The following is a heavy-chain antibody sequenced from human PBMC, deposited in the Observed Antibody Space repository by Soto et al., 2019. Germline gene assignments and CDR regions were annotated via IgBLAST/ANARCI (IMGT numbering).Heavy chain of an antibody. D-gene: IGHD2-15*01. V-gene: IGHV1-46*01. Sequence: GASVKVSCKASGYTFTSYYMHWVRQAPGQGLEWMGIINPSGGSTSYAQKFQGRVTMTRDTSTSTVYMELSSLRSEDTAVYYCARAPNTVAATVYYFDYWGQGTLVTVSS. CDR2: INPSGGST. J-gene: IGHJ4*02. CDR3: ARAPNTVAATVYYFDY. CDR1: GYTFTSYY.